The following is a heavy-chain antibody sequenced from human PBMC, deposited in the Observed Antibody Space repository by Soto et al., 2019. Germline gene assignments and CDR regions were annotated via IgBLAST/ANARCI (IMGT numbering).Heavy chain of an antibody. CDR1: GGTFSSYA. V-gene: IGHV1-69*01. Sequence: QVQLVQSGAEVKKPGSSVKVSCKASGGTFSSYAISWVRQAPGPGLEWMGGITPIFGTAIYAQKFQGRVTITAVESTSSAYMELSSLRSEDTAVYYCARSYTGRAARLLDAFDIWGQGTMVTVSS. CDR3: ARSYTGRAARLLDAFDI. CDR2: ITPIFGTA. D-gene: IGHD6-6*01. J-gene: IGHJ3*02.